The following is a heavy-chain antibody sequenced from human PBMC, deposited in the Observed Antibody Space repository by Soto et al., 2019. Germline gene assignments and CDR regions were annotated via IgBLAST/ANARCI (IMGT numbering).Heavy chain of an antibody. J-gene: IGHJ3*02. Sequence: ASVKVSCKASGYTFTSYAMHWVRQAPGQRLEWMGWISAYNGNTNYAQKLQGRVTMTTDTSTSTAYMELRSLRSDDTAVYYCARALSLYSSGWYDYAFDICGQGTTVTVSS. CDR2: ISAYNGNT. CDR1: GYTFTSYA. V-gene: IGHV1-18*01. CDR3: ARALSLYSSGWYDYAFDI. D-gene: IGHD6-19*01.